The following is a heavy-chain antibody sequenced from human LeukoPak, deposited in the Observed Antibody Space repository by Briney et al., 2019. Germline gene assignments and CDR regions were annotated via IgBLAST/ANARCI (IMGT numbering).Heavy chain of an antibody. CDR3: ARVGVLNWFDP. J-gene: IGHJ5*02. V-gene: IGHV4-39*01. D-gene: IGHD1-26*01. CDR2: IYYSGST. CDR1: GGSISSSPYY. Sequence: SETLSLTCTVSGGSISSSPYYWGWIRQAPGKGLEWIGNIYYSGSTFYNPSLKSRVTISVDTSRNQFSLKLSSVTAADTAVYYCARVGVLNWFDPWGQGTPATVSS.